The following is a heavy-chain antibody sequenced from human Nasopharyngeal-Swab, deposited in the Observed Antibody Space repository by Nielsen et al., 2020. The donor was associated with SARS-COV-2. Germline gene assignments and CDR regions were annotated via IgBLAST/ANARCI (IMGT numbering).Heavy chain of an antibody. Sequence: GESPKISRAAPGFIFSRYWMSWVRQAPGKGLEWVANIKQDASEVYYVDSVKGRFTISRDNAKNSLYLQMNSLRAEDTAVYFCARGRPLGGYYFGYFDYWGQGTLVTVSS. V-gene: IGHV3-7*01. CDR1: GFIFSRYW. J-gene: IGHJ4*02. CDR2: IKQDASEV. CDR3: ARGRPLGGYYFGYFDY. D-gene: IGHD3-3*01.